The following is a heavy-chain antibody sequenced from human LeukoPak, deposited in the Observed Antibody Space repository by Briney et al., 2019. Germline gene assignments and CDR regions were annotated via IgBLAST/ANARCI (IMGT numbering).Heavy chain of an antibody. CDR2: IYYSGST. J-gene: IGHJ6*03. V-gene: IGHV4-59*01. CDR1: GGSISSYY. D-gene: IGHD2-2*01. CDR3: ARVVEYCSSTSCQWDSSSSDSYYYYYYMDV. Sequence: SETLSLTCTVSGGSISSYYWSWIRQPPGKGLEWIGYIYYSGSTNYNPSLKSRVTISVDTSKNQFSLKLSSVTAADTAVYYCARVVEYCSSTSCQWDSSSSDSYYYYYYMDVWGKGTTVTVSS.